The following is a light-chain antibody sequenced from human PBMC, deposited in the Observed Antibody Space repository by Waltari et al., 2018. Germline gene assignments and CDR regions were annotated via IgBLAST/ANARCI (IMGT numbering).Light chain of an antibody. CDR3: QTGGHGTWV. V-gene: IGLV4-69*01. Sequence: QLVLTQSPSASASLGASVKLTCTLSSGHSTNVIAWLQKRPEKGPRYLMKVNSDGSNNKGEEFPERFSGSSAGAERYRTISGLQSEDEADYYGQTGGHGTWVFGGGTKLTVL. CDR2: VNSDGSN. J-gene: IGLJ3*02. CDR1: SGHSTNV.